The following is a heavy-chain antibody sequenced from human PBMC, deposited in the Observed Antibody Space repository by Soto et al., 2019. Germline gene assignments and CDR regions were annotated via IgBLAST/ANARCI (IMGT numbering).Heavy chain of an antibody. CDR3: ARGGITLAWNYYYYGMDV. V-gene: IGHV4-34*01. J-gene: IGHJ6*02. D-gene: IGHD3-10*01. CDR1: GGSLSGHY. Sequence: QVQVQQWGAGLLKPSETLSLACGVSGGSLSGHYWSWIRQPPGKGLEWIGEITPIGSTTYNPSLKSRISITLDMSKNQSSLNLTSVSAADTAVYYCARGGITLAWNYYYYGMDVWGQGTTVTVSS. CDR2: ITPIGST.